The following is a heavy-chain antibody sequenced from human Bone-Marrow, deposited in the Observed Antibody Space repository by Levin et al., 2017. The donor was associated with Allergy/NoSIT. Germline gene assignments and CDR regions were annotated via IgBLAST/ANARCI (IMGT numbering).Heavy chain of an antibody. CDR3: ARGVGRTGRQASFFCWFDP. V-gene: IGHV1-2*02. D-gene: IGHD1-14*01. CDR1: GYTFIGYY. Sequence: GGSLRLSCKASGYTFIGYYMHWVRQAPGRGLEWMGWINPDNGGTYYAEKFQGRIAMIRDTSINTVYMELSRLTSDDTAVYSCARGVGRTGRQASFFCWFDPWGQGTLVSVSS. CDR2: INPDNGGT. J-gene: IGHJ5*02.